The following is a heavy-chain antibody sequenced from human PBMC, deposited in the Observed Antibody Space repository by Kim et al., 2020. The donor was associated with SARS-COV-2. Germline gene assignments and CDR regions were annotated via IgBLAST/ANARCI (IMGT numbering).Heavy chain of an antibody. J-gene: IGHJ4*02. CDR1: GYTFTDYN. Sequence: ASVKVSCKASGYTFTDYNVHWVRQAPGQGLEWMGWISPNSGGTNYAQNFQGRVTMTRDTSISTAYMDLSRLKSDDTAVYYCARGIPGYPHGDYWGQGTLVTVSS. V-gene: IGHV1-2*02. CDR2: ISPNSGGT. D-gene: IGHD3-9*01. CDR3: ARGIPGYPHGDY.